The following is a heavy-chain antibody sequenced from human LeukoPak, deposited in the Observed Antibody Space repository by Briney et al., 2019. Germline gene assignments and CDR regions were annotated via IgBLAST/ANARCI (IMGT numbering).Heavy chain of an antibody. D-gene: IGHD6-13*01. CDR3: AKGGLGSSMTSDY. V-gene: IGHV3-23*01. CDR2: ISGSGGST. J-gene: IGHJ4*02. CDR1: GFTFSNYA. Sequence: GGSLRLSCAASGFTFSNYAMGWVRQAPGKGLEWVSSISGSGGSTYYADSVKGRFTISRDSSKNTLYLQMNSLRAEDTAVYYCAKGGLGSSMTSDYWGQGTLVTVSS.